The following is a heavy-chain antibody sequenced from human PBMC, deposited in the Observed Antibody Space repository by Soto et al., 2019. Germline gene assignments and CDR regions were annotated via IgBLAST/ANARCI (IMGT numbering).Heavy chain of an antibody. CDR1: GFTFSSYA. D-gene: IGHD4-17*01. CDR3: AREPYGDYGVHYYYGMDV. Sequence: QVQLVESGGGVVQPGRSLRLSCAASGFTFSSYAMHWVRQAPGKGLEWVAVISYDGSNKYYADSVKGRFTISRDNSKNTRYLQMNSLRAEDTAVYYCAREPYGDYGVHYYYGMDVWGQGTTVTVSS. J-gene: IGHJ6*02. CDR2: ISYDGSNK. V-gene: IGHV3-30-3*01.